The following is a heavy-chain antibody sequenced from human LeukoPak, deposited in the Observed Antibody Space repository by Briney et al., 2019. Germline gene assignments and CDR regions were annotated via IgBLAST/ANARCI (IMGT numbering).Heavy chain of an antibody. CDR2: IRYDGSNK. CDR3: AKDEGQDYYGSGSYYLGPNWFDP. V-gene: IGHV3-30*02. Sequence: PGGSLRLSCAASGFTFSSYGMHWVRQAPGKGLEWVAFIRYDGSNKYYADSVKGRFTISRDNSKNTLYLQMNSLRAEDTAVYYCAKDEGQDYYGSGSYYLGPNWFDPWGQGTLVTVSS. D-gene: IGHD3-10*01. CDR1: GFTFSSYG. J-gene: IGHJ5*02.